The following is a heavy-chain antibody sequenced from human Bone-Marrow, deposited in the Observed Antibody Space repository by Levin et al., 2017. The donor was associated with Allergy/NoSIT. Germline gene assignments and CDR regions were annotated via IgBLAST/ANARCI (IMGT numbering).Heavy chain of an antibody. CDR3: ARIPSVSGWPFDS. J-gene: IGHJ4*02. CDR2: IHYTGNT. D-gene: IGHD6-19*01. CDR1: GGSITNYY. V-gene: IGHV4-59*01. Sequence: PSETLSLICTVSGGSITNYYGTWIRQSPERGLEWIGYIHYTGNTHYNPSLERRLTITVDTSKNQFSLKLRSLTAADTAVYYCARIPSVSGWPFDSWGQGTLVTVSS.